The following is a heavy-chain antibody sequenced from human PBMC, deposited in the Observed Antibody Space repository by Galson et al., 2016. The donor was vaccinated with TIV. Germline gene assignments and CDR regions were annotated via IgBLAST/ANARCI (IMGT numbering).Heavy chain of an antibody. D-gene: IGHD3-22*01. CDR1: GFSLSDTGVG. J-gene: IGHJ3*02. CDR3: AHIRITLIPDAFYI. Sequence: PALVKPTQTLTLTCTFSGFSLSDTGVGVGWIRQPPGKALEWLGIFYWDDDTRYSPSLGSRLTITKDTSKNQVVLTVTDMDPVDTGTYFCAHIRITLIPDAFYIWGQGTPVTVSS. V-gene: IGHV2-5*02. CDR2: FYWDDDT.